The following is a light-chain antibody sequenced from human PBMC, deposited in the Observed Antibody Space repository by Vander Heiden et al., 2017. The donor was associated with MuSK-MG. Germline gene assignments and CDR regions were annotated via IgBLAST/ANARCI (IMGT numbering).Light chain of an antibody. V-gene: IGLV2-8*01. CDR3: SSYAGSNSVV. CDR2: EVS. CDR1: SSDVGGYNY. J-gene: IGLJ2*01. Sequence: QSALTQPPSASGSPGQSVTISCTGTSSDVGGYNYVSWYQQNPGKAPKLMIYEVSKRPSGVPDRFSGSKSGNTASLTVSGLQAEDEADYYCSSYAGSNSVVFGGGTKLTVL.